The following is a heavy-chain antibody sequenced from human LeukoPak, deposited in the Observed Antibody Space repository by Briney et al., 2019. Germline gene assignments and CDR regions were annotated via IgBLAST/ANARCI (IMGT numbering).Heavy chain of an antibody. J-gene: IGHJ4*02. Sequence: GASVKVSCKASGYTFTNYYMHWVRQAPGQGLEWMGIIDPSGGSTSYAHQFQSRGTMTRDTSTTTVYMEVSSLRSEDTAVFYCARDGDGGYSYGPIDYWGQGTRVTVSS. D-gene: IGHD5-18*01. V-gene: IGHV1-46*01. CDR1: GYTFTNYY. CDR2: IDPSGGST. CDR3: ARDGDGGYSYGPIDY.